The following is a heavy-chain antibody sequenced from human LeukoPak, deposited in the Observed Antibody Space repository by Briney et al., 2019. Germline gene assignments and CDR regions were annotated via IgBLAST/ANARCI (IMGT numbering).Heavy chain of an antibody. J-gene: IGHJ4*02. Sequence: PGGSLRLSCAASGFTFSYYTMHWVRQAPGKGLEWVAVISYDGSNKYYADSVKDRFTISRDNSKNTLYLQMNSLRAEDTAVYYCARVLNYYDSSGYYFSYWGQGTLVTVSS. CDR3: ARVLNYYDSSGYYFSY. CDR1: GFTFSYYT. V-gene: IGHV3-30-3*01. D-gene: IGHD3-22*01. CDR2: ISYDGSNK.